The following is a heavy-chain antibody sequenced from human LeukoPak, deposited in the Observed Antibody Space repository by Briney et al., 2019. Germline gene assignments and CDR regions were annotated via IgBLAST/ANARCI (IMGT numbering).Heavy chain of an antibody. V-gene: IGHV3-74*01. J-gene: IGHJ6*04. CDR2: ISFDGSDA. CDR1: GFTFSGFW. D-gene: IGHD3-16*01. Sequence: PGGSLRLSCAASGFTFSGFWMHWVRQAPGKGLVWVSCISFDGSDATYADSVKGRFTISRDNAKNTLHLQMDSLTVEDTAVYYCVRESGVWVGPGIGRPLDVWGKGTAVTVSS. CDR3: VRESGVWVGPGIGRPLDV.